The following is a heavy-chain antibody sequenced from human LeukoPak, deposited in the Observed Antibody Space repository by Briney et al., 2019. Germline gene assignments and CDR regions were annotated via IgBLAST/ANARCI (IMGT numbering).Heavy chain of an antibody. J-gene: IGHJ5*02. V-gene: IGHV1-69*05. CDR3: ARVIVVPAAIGARWFDP. CDR2: IIPIFGTA. D-gene: IGHD2-2*02. CDR1: GGTFSSYA. Sequence: GSSVKVSCKASGGTFSSYAISWVRQAPGQGLEWMGGIIPIFGTANYAQKFQGRVTITTDESTSTAYMELSSLRSEDTAVYYCARVIVVPAAIGARWFDPWGQGTLVTVSS.